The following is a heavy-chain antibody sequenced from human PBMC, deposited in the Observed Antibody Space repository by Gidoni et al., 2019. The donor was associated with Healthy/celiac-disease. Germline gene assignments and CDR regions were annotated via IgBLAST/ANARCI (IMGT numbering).Heavy chain of an antibody. CDR1: GGSLSRSSYS. CDR2: IYYSGST. J-gene: IGHJ3*02. Sequence: QLQLQESGPGLVTPSETLSLTCTVSGGSLSRSSYSWGWIRQPPGKGLEWIGSIYYSGSTYYNPSLKSRVTISVDTSKNQVSLKLSSVTAADTAVYYCARPYYYDSSGYYSGKYDAFDIWGQGTMVTVSS. V-gene: IGHV4-39*07. CDR3: ARPYYYDSSGYYSGKYDAFDI. D-gene: IGHD3-22*01.